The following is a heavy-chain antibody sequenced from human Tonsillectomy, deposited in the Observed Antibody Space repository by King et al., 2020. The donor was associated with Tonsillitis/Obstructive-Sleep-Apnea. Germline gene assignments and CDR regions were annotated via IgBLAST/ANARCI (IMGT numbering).Heavy chain of an antibody. CDR2: ISSNGGST. J-gene: IGHJ3*02. D-gene: IGHD1-26*01. CDR3: VKDLSGSYESGAFDI. Sequence: VQLVESGGGLVQPGGSLRLSCSASGFTFSSYAMHWVRQAPGKGLEYVSAISSNGGSTYYADSVKGRFTISRDNSKNTLYLQMSSLRAEDTAVYYCVKDLSGSYESGAFDIWGQGTMVTVSS. CDR1: GFTFSSYA. V-gene: IGHV3-64D*06.